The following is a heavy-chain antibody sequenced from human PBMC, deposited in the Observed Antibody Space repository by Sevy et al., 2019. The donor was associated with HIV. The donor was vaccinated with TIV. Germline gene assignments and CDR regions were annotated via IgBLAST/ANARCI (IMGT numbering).Heavy chain of an antibody. J-gene: IGHJ4*02. CDR1: GFTLSSYW. V-gene: IGHV3-7*03. Sequence: GGSLRLSCAASGFTLSSYWMNWVRQAPGKGLEWVANIKQDGSEKYYVDSVKGRFTISRDNAKNSLYLQMNSLRAEDTDVYYCMTTVTTVDYWGQGTLVTVSS. CDR2: IKQDGSEK. D-gene: IGHD4-17*01. CDR3: MTTVTTVDY.